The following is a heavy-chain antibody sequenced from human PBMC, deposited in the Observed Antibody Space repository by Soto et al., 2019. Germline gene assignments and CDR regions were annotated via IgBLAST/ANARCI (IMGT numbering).Heavy chain of an antibody. Sequence: GGSLRLSCAASGFTFSSYSMNWVRQAPGKGLEWVSSISSSSSYIYYADSVKGRFTISRDNAKNSLCLQMNSLRAEDTAVYYCARAFTMVRGPKYNWFDPWGQGTLVTVSS. J-gene: IGHJ5*02. CDR2: ISSSSSYI. D-gene: IGHD3-10*01. V-gene: IGHV3-21*01. CDR1: GFTFSSYS. CDR3: ARAFTMVRGPKYNWFDP.